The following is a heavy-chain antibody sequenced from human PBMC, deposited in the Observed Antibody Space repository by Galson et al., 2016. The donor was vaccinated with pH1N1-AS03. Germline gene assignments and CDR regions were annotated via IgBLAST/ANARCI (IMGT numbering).Heavy chain of an antibody. D-gene: IGHD6-13*01. CDR2: INTDSGGT. CDR3: VRGSPHSSSTNYAFEF. CDR1: GYAFTDYY. V-gene: IGHV1-2*02. Sequence: SVKVSCKASGYAFTDYYMHLLRQAPGQGLEWMAWINTDSGGTDYAQKFQGRVTMTRDASISTTYMELSSLRSDDMAVYYCVRGSPHSSSTNYAFEFWGRGTMVTVSS. J-gene: IGHJ3*01.